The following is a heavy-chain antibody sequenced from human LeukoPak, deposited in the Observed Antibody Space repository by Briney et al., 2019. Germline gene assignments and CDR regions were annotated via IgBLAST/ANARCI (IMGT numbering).Heavy chain of an antibody. V-gene: IGHV3-23*01. CDR1: GFSFSRYA. Sequence: PGGSLRLSCAASGFSFSRYAMGWVRQAPGKGLEWVSTINESGGRTYYADSVKGRFTMSRDNSKNTLYLQMNSLRAEDTAVYYCAKEGRPNSGGGYYDYWGQGTRVTVSS. J-gene: IGHJ4*02. CDR3: AKEGRPNSGGGYYDY. D-gene: IGHD3-22*01. CDR2: INESGGRT.